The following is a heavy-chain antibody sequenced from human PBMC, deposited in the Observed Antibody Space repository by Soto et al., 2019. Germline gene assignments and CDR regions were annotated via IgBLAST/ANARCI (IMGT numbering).Heavy chain of an antibody. V-gene: IGHV3-30*18. D-gene: IGHD1-26*01. CDR2: ISYDGSNK. Sequence: QVHLVESGGGVVQPGRSLRLSCAASGFTFSNYGMHWVRQAPGKGLEWVAVISYDGSNKYYADSVKGRFTTSRDNSKNTLYQQMNSLRAEDTAVYYCAKDLRGNYPYYFDYWGQGTLVTVSS. CDR3: AKDLRGNYPYYFDY. J-gene: IGHJ4*02. CDR1: GFTFSNYG.